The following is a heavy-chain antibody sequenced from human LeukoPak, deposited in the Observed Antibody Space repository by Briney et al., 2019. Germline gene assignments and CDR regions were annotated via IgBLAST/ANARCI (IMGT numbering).Heavy chain of an antibody. J-gene: IGHJ4*02. CDR2: INPNSGGS. V-gene: IGHV1-2*06. Sequence: ASVKVSCKASGYTFTGYYMHWVRQAPGQGLEWMGRINPNSGGSNYAQKFQGRVTMTRDTSISTAYMELSRLRFDDTAVYYCARDNVHSGYDYVPREFDYWGQGTLVTVSS. CDR3: ARDNVHSGYDYVPREFDY. CDR1: GYTFTGYY. D-gene: IGHD5-12*01.